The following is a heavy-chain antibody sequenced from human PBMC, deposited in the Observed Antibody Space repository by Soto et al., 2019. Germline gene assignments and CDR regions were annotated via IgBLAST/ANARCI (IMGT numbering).Heavy chain of an antibody. J-gene: IGHJ3*02. CDR3: AKDQDYYDSSEYYTVDAFDI. CDR2: ISGQSGNT. CDR1: GFTFSRFA. V-gene: IGHV3-23*01. D-gene: IGHD3-22*01. Sequence: LRLSCPASGFTFSRFALSWVRQAPGKGLEWVSTISGQSGNTYYADSVKGRFTISRDNSQNTLYLQRNSLRAEDTAVYYCAKDQDYYDSSEYYTVDAFDIRGQGTMGTVSS.